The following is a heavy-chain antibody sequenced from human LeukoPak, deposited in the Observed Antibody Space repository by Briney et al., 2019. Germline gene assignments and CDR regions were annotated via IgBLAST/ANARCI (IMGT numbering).Heavy chain of an antibody. CDR3: ARDPNGDYFGAFDF. D-gene: IGHD4-17*01. CDR1: GFTFSNYA. Sequence: GGSLRLSCVASGFTFSNYAMIWVRQAPGKGLEWVSAIRGSGDSTLCADSVKGRFTISRDNSKDTLYLQMNRLRGDDTAVYYCARDPNGDYFGAFDFLGQGTMVSVSS. CDR2: IRGSGDST. V-gene: IGHV3-23*01. J-gene: IGHJ3*01.